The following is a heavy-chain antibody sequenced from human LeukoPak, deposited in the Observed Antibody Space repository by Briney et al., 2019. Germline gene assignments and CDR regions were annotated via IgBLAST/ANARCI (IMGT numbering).Heavy chain of an antibody. CDR2: ISGSGGST. V-gene: IGHV3-23*01. CDR3: AKVATGYSSSWYPIDP. J-gene: IGHJ5*02. D-gene: IGHD6-13*01. CDR1: GFTFSAYA. Sequence: GGSLRLSCAASGFTFSAYAMNWVRQAPGKGLEWVSVISGSGGSTYYADSVKGRFTISRDNSKNTLYLQMNSLRAEDTAVYYCAKVATGYSSSWYPIDPWGQGTLVTVSS.